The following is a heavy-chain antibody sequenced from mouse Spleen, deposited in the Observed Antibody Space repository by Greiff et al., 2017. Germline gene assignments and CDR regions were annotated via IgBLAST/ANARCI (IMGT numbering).Heavy chain of an antibody. D-gene: IGHD1-1*01. CDR3: ARDYYGSSYVSHYYAMDY. J-gene: IGHJ4*01. Sequence: EVKLVESGGGLVKPGGSLKLSCAASGFTFSSYAMSWVRQTPEKRLEWVATISDGGSYTYYPDNVKGRFTISRDNAKNNLYLQMSHLKSEDTAMYYCARDYYGSSYVSHYYAMDYWGQGTSVTVSS. CDR1: GFTFSSYA. CDR2: ISDGGSYT. V-gene: IGHV5-4*01.